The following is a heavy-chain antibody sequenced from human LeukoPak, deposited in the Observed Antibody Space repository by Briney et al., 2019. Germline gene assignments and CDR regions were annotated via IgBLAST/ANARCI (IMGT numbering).Heavy chain of an antibody. CDR2: IYTSGST. V-gene: IGHV4-4*07. CDR1: GGSISSYY. Sequence: PSETLSLTCTVSGGSISSYYWSWIRQPAGKGLEWIGRIYTSGSTNYNPSLKSRVTMSVDTSKNQFSLKLSSVTAADTAVYYCARGTTARGYCSSTSCPDYFDYWGQGTLVTVSS. CDR3: ARGTTARGYCSSTSCPDYFDY. J-gene: IGHJ4*02. D-gene: IGHD2-2*01.